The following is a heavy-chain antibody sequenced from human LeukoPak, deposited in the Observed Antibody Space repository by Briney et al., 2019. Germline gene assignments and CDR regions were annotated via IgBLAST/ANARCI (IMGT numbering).Heavy chain of an antibody. D-gene: IGHD3-22*01. CDR3: ARHDSSGPYNAFDI. CDR1: GGSINSGSYY. CDR2: VYYGGNT. J-gene: IGHJ3*02. Sequence: SETLSLTCTVSGGSINSGSYYWSWIRQPAGKGPEWIGSVYYGGNTYYNPSLKSRVTISVDTSKNQFSLKLSSVTAAETAVYYCARHDSSGPYNAFDIWGQGTMVTVSS. V-gene: IGHV4-39*01.